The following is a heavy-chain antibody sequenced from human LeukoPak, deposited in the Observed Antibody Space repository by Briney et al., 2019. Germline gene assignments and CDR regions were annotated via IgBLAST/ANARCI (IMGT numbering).Heavy chain of an antibody. CDR1: GFTFSSYA. D-gene: IGHD6-13*01. CDR3: AKDPAPGYSSSGYYYGMDV. V-gene: IGHV3-23*01. CDR2: ISGSGGST. Sequence: GGSLRLFCAASGFTFSSYAMSWVRQAPGKGLEWVSAISGSGGSTYYADSVKGRFTISRDNSKNTLYLQMNSLRAGDTAVYYCAKDPAPGYSSSGYYYGMDVWGQGTTVTVSS. J-gene: IGHJ6*02.